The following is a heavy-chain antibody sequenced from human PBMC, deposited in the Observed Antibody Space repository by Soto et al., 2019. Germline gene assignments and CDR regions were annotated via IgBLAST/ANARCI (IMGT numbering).Heavy chain of an antibody. J-gene: IGHJ6*02. D-gene: IGHD2-15*01. CDR1: GFTFSSYG. CDR3: AKDIVAGDYYYYGMDV. Sequence: VGSLRLSCAASGFTFSSYGMHGVLQAPGKGLEWVAVISYDGSNKYYADSVKGRFTISRDNSKNTLYLQMNSLRAEDTAVYYCAKDIVAGDYYYYGMDVWGQGTTVTVSS. V-gene: IGHV3-30*18. CDR2: ISYDGSNK.